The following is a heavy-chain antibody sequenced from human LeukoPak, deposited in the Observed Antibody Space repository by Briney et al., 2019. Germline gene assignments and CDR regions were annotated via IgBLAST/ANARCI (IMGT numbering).Heavy chain of an antibody. V-gene: IGHV3-30-3*01. Sequence: GGSLRLSCAASGFTFSSYAMHWVRQAPGKGLEWVAVISHDGSNKYYADSVKGRFTISRDNSKNTLYLQMNSLRAEDTAVYYCGRVYSGSVGYWGQGTLVTVSS. CDR3: GRVYSGSVGY. CDR1: GFTFSSYA. J-gene: IGHJ4*02. D-gene: IGHD1-26*01. CDR2: ISHDGSNK.